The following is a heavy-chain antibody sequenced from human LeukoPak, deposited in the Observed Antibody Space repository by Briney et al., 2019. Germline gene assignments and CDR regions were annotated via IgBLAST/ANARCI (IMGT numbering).Heavy chain of an antibody. CDR1: GFTFSGYW. CDR2: IKPDGSEK. J-gene: IGHJ1*01. CDR3: AIVVVPAAAEYFQH. D-gene: IGHD2-2*01. Sequence: PGGSLRLSCAASGFTFSGYWMNWVRQAPGKGLEWVANIKPDGSEKYYVDSVKGRFTISRDNAKNTLYLQMNSLRAEDTAVYYCAIVVVPAAAEYFQHWGQGTLVTVSS. V-gene: IGHV3-7*01.